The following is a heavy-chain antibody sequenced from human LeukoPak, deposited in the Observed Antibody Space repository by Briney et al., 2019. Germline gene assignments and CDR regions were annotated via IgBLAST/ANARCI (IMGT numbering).Heavy chain of an antibody. D-gene: IGHD6-19*01. CDR2: INPSGGST. Sequence: ASVKVSCKASGYTFTSYYMHWVRQAPGQGLEWMGIINPSGGSTSYAQKFQGRVTMTRDMSTSTVYMELRSLRSEDTAVYYCASGQSAVAGTSPLDYWGQGTLVTVSS. CDR3: ASGQSAVAGTSPLDY. V-gene: IGHV1-46*01. J-gene: IGHJ4*02. CDR1: GYTFTSYY.